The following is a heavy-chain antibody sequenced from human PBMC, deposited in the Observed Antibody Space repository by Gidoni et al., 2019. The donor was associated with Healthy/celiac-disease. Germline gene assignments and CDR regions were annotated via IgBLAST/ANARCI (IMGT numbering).Heavy chain of an antibody. CDR3: AKDRGGKAAADPFDY. V-gene: IGHV3-23*01. Sequence: EVQLLESVGGLVQPGGSRRLSCAASGSTFSGYAMSCVRQAPGKGLEWVSAISGSGGSTYYEDSVKGRFTISRDNSKNTLYLQMNSLRAEDTAVYYCAKDRGGKAAADPFDYWGQGTLVTVSS. CDR2: ISGSGGST. J-gene: IGHJ4*02. D-gene: IGHD6-13*01. CDR1: GSTFSGYA.